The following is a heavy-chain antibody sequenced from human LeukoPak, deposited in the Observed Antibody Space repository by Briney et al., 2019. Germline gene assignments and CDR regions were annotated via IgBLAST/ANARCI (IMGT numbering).Heavy chain of an antibody. J-gene: IGHJ3*02. CDR1: GGTFSSYA. D-gene: IGHD2-21*02. CDR2: ISAYNGNT. V-gene: IGHV1-18*01. CDR3: ARGPVVVTFGNAFDI. Sequence: ASVKVSCKASGGTFSSYAISRVRQAPGQGLEWMGWISAYNGNTNYAQKLQGRVTMTTDTSTSTAYMELRSLRSDDTAVYYCARGPVVVTFGNAFDIWGQGTMVTVSS.